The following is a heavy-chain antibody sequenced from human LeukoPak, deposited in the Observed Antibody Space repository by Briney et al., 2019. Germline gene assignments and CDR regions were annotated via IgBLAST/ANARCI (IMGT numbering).Heavy chain of an antibody. V-gene: IGHV4-4*07. Sequence: PSETLSLTCTVSGGSISSYYWSWIRQPAGKGLEWIGRIYTSGSTNYNPSLKSRVTMSVDTSKNQFSLKLSSVTAADTAVYYCARDIDFWSGYHQGFDYWGQGTLVTVSS. J-gene: IGHJ4*02. CDR3: ARDIDFWSGYHQGFDY. CDR1: GGSISSYY. D-gene: IGHD3-3*01. CDR2: IYTSGST.